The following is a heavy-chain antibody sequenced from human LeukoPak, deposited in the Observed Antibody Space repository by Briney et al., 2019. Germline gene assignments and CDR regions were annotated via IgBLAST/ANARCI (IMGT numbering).Heavy chain of an antibody. J-gene: IGHJ4*02. CDR2: IYHSGST. CDR3: AREAGSSSWFDY. Sequence: SGTLSLTCTVSGGSIISSNWWSWVRQPPGKGLEWIGEIYHSGSTNYNPSLKSRVTISVDTSKNQFSLKLSSVTAADTAVYYCAREAGSSSWFDYWGQGTLVTVSS. CDR1: GGSIISSNW. V-gene: IGHV4-4*02. D-gene: IGHD6-13*01.